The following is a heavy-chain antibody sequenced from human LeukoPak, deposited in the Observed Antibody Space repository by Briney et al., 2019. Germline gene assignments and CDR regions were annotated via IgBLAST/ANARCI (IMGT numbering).Heavy chain of an antibody. CDR1: GFTFRSYW. Sequence: GGSLRLSCAASGFTFRSYWMTWVRQYPGKGLEWVANIKQDGSETYYADSVKGRFTISRDNAKRSLYLQMNSLRAEDTAVYYCAKYLEPSTSYYENWGQGTLVTVSS. D-gene: IGHD2-2*01. CDR2: IKQDGSET. J-gene: IGHJ4*02. CDR3: AKYLEPSTSYYEN. V-gene: IGHV3-7*01.